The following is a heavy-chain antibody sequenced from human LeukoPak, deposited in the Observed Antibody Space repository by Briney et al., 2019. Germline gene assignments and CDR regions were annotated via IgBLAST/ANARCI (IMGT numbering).Heavy chain of an antibody. CDR2: INWNGGST. V-gene: IGHV3-20*04. J-gene: IGHJ6*03. Sequence: PGGSLRLSCAASGFTFDDYGMSWVRQAPGKGLEWVSGINWNGGSTGYADSVKGRFTISRDNAKNSLYLQMNSLRAEDTALYYCARGYSSGWNYYYYDMDVWGKGTTVTVSS. D-gene: IGHD6-19*01. CDR1: GFTFDDYG. CDR3: ARGYSSGWNYYYYDMDV.